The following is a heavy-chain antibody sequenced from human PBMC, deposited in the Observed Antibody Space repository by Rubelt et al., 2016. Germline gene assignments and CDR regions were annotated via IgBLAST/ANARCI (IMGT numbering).Heavy chain of an antibody. CDR3: AKLFWWELPDY. V-gene: IGHV6-1*01. D-gene: IGHD2-15*01. J-gene: IGHJ4*02. CDR2: TYYRSKWYN. Sequence: RGLEWLGRTYYRSKWYNDYAVSVKSRITINPDTSKNQFSLKLSSVTAADTAIYYCAKLFWWELPDYWGQGTLVTVSS.